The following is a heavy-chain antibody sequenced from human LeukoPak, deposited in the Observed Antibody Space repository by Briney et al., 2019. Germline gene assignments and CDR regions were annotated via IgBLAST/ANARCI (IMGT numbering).Heavy chain of an antibody. CDR1: GYTFTGYY. CDR3: GRGNKSFDP. V-gene: IGHV1-2*02. CDR2: INPNTGGT. Sequence: GASVEVSCKASGYTFTGYYVHWVRQAPGQGLEWMGWINPNTGGTNYAQKFQGRVTMTKDTSTNAAYMELNKLTSDDTAVYYCGRGNKSFDPWGQGTLVTVSS. J-gene: IGHJ5*02.